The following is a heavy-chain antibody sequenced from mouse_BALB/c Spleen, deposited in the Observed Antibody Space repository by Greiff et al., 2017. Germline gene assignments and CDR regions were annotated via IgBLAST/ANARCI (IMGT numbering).Heavy chain of an antibody. CDR2: ISYSGST. V-gene: IGHV3-2*02. Sequence: EVKLVESGPGLVKPSQSLSLTCTVTGYSITSDYAWYWIRQFPGNKLEWMGYISYSGSTSYNPTLKSRISITRDTSKNQFFLQLNSVTTEDTATYYCARERMGAMDYWGQGTSVTVSS. CDR3: ARERMGAMDY. D-gene: IGHD2-3*01. CDR1: GYSITSDYA. J-gene: IGHJ4*01.